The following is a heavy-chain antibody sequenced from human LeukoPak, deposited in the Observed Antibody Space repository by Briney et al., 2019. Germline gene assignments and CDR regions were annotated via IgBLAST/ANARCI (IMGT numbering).Heavy chain of an antibody. J-gene: IGHJ4*02. CDR2: ISGSGGST. D-gene: IGHD5-12*01. Sequence: GGSLRLPCAASGFTFSSYAMSWVRQAPGKGLEWVSAISGSGGSTYYADSVKGRFTISRDNSKNTLYLQMNSLRAEDTAVYYCAKFDEWLRFRVTAPFDYWGQGTLVTVSS. V-gene: IGHV3-23*01. CDR1: GFTFSSYA. CDR3: AKFDEWLRFRVTAPFDY.